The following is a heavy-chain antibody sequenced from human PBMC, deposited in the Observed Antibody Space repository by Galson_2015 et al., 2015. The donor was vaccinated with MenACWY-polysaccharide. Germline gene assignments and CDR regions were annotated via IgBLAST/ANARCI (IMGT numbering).Heavy chain of an antibody. CDR2: ISYSGSP. CDR1: GDAMSSSTYF. CDR3: ARVLGAARPRFDY. J-gene: IGHJ4*02. Sequence: ETLSLTCTVSGDAMSSSTYFWGWIRQPPGKGLEWVGSISYSGSPYYNPSLRSRVTISLDTSKNQFSLRLNSVTAADTAVYYCARVLGAARPRFDYWGQGILVTVSS. D-gene: IGHD3-16*01. V-gene: IGHV4-39*07.